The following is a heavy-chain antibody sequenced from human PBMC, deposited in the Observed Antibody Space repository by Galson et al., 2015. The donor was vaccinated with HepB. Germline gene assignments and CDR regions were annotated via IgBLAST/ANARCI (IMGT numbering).Heavy chain of an antibody. J-gene: IGHJ6*02. CDR1: GFTFSSYG. CDR2: ISYDGSNK. Sequence: SLRLSCAASGFTFSSYGMHWVRQAPGKGLEWVAVISYDGSNKYYADSVKGRFTISRDNSKNTLYLQMNSLRAEDTAVYYCAKDRLHYYYYGMDVWGQGTTVTVSS. V-gene: IGHV3-30*18. D-gene: IGHD2-15*01. CDR3: AKDRLHYYYYGMDV.